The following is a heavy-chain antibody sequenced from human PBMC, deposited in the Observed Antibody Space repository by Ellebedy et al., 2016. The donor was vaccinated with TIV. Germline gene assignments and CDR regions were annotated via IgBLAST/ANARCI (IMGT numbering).Heavy chain of an antibody. CDR2: ISSSSSTI. V-gene: IGHV3-48*04. D-gene: IGHD6-13*01. Sequence: GESLKISXAASGFTFSSYSMNWVRQAPGKGLEWVSYISSSSSTIYYADSVKGRFTISRDNAKNTLYLQMNSLRAEDTAVYYCATTAAGSHWGQGTLVTVSS. CDR1: GFTFSSYS. CDR3: ATTAAGSH. J-gene: IGHJ4*02.